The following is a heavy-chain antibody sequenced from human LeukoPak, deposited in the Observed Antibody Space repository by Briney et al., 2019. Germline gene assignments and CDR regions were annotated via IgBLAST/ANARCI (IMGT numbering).Heavy chain of an antibody. V-gene: IGHV3-48*03. CDR2: ISSSGSTI. Sequence: PGGSLRLSCAASGFTFSSYEMNWVRQAPGKGLEWVSYISSSGSTIYYADSVKGRFTISRDNAKNSLYLQMNSLRAEDTAVYYCARAAGRYLCDYWGQGTLVTVSS. CDR3: ARAAGRYLCDY. CDR1: GFTFSSYE. D-gene: IGHD3-10*01. J-gene: IGHJ4*02.